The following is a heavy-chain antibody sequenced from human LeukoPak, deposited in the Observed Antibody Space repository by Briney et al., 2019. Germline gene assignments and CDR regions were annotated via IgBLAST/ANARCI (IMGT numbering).Heavy chain of an antibody. CDR2: ISGSGGST. CDR3: AKGPWAIRGVPDY. V-gene: IGHV3-23*01. J-gene: IGHJ4*02. CDR1: GFTFSNAW. Sequence: GGSLRLSCAASGFTFSNAWMSWVRQAPGKGLEWVSAISGSGGSTYYADSVKGRFTISRDYSKNTLYLQMNSLRAEDTAVYYCAKGPWAIRGVPDYWGQGTLVTVSS. D-gene: IGHD3-10*01.